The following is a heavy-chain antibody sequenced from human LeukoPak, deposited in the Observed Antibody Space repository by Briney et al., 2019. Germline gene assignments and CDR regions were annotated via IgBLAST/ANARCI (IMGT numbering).Heavy chain of an antibody. D-gene: IGHD3-10*01. CDR2: INHSGST. Sequence: SETLSLTCAVYGGSFSGYYWSWIRQPPGKGLEWIGEINHSGSTNYNPSLKSRVTISVDTSKNQFSLKLSSVTAADTAVYYCARVDYGSGSCFDYWGQGTLVTVSS. CDR3: ARVDYGSGSCFDY. V-gene: IGHV4-34*01. J-gene: IGHJ4*02. CDR1: GGSFSGYY.